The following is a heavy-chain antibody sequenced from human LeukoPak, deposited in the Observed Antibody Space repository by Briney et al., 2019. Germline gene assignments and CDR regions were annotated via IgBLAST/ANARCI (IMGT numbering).Heavy chain of an antibody. D-gene: IGHD2-2*01. V-gene: IGHV1-69*05. J-gene: IGHJ6*03. Sequence: GASVKVSCKASGGTFSSYAISWVRQAPGQGLEWMGGIIPILGTANYAQKFQGRVTITTDESTSTAYMELSSLRSEDTAVYYCARALKRYQLLGYYYMDVWGKGTTVTVSS. CDR1: GGTFSSYA. CDR3: ARALKRYQLLGYYYMDV. CDR2: IIPILGTA.